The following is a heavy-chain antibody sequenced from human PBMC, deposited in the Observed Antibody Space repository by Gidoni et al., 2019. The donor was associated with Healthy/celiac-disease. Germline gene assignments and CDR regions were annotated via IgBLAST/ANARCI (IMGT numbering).Heavy chain of an antibody. CDR2: ISGSGGST. CDR1: GFTFSSYA. D-gene: IGHD1-26*01. CDR3: AADSGIVGAAYYYYGMDV. V-gene: IGHV3-23*01. J-gene: IGHJ6*02. Sequence: EVQLLESGGGLVQPGGSLRLSCAASGFTFSSYAMSWVRQAPGKGLEWVSAISGSGGSTYYADSVKGRFTISRDNSKNTLYLQMNSLRAEDTAVYYCAADSGIVGAAYYYYGMDVWGQGTTVTVSS.